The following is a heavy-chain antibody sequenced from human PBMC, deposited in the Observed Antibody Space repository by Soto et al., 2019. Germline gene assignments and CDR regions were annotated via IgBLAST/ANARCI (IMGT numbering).Heavy chain of an antibody. J-gene: IGHJ3*02. Sequence: SVKVACKASGGTFSIYAISCVRQAPGQGLEWMGGIIPIFGTANYAQKFQGRVTITADESTSTAYMELSSLRSEDTAVYYCARGIPPSNYYDSSGNDAFDIWGQGTMVTVSS. CDR2: IIPIFGTA. V-gene: IGHV1-69*13. CDR1: GGTFSIYA. D-gene: IGHD3-22*01. CDR3: ARGIPPSNYYDSSGNDAFDI.